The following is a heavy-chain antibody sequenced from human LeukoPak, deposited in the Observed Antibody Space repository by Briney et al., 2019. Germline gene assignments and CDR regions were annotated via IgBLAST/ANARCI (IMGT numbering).Heavy chain of an antibody. Sequence: SETLSLTCSVSGGSISSGTYFWVWIRQPPGKGLEWIGEINHSGSTNYNPSLKSRVTISVDTSKNQFSLKLSSVTAADTAVYYCARVTIFGVVSKYYFDYWGQGTLVTVSS. V-gene: IGHV4-39*07. D-gene: IGHD3-3*01. CDR1: GGSISSGTYF. J-gene: IGHJ4*02. CDR3: ARVTIFGVVSKYYFDY. CDR2: INHSGST.